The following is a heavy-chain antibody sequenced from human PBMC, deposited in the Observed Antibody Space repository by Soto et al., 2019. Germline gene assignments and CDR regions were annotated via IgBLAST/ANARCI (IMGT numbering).Heavy chain of an antibody. J-gene: IGHJ4*02. CDR2: ISGSDGRT. Sequence: PGGSLRLSCAASGFTFSSYAMSWVRQAPGKGLEWVSTISGSDGRTYSTDSVKGRFTISRDNSRNTAYLQMNSLRVEDTAVYYCAKGVSQYTPLALFDYWGRGXLVTVYS. CDR3: AKGVSQYTPLALFDY. D-gene: IGHD5-18*01. V-gene: IGHV3-23*01. CDR1: GFTFSSYA.